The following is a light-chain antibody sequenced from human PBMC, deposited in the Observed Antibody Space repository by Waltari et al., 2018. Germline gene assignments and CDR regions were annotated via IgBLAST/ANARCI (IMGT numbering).Light chain of an antibody. Sequence: DIVMTQSPDSLAVSLRDRATINCKSSQSGLYNSSGKNDLAWYQQKPGQPPKLLIYCASTRASGVPDRFTGSGSGTDFTLTISSLQAEGVAVYYCQQYYSKRWTFGEGTKVEIK. CDR1: QSGLYNSSGKND. CDR3: QQYYSKRWT. CDR2: CAS. J-gene: IGKJ1*01. V-gene: IGKV4-1*01.